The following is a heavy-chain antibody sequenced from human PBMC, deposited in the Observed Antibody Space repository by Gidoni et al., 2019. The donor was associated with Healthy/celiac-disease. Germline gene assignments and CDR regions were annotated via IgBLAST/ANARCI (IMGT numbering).Heavy chain of an antibody. Sequence: EVQLVQSGAEVKKPGESLKISCKGSGYSFTSYWIGWVRQMPGKGLEWMGIIYPGASDTRYSPSFQGQVTISADKSISTAYLQWSSLKASDTAMYYCARRGSGSSSWYGYKSPNFDYWGQGTLVTVSS. V-gene: IGHV5-51*01. CDR2: IYPGASDT. D-gene: IGHD6-13*01. CDR3: ARRGSGSSSWYGYKSPNFDY. CDR1: GYSFTSYW. J-gene: IGHJ4*02.